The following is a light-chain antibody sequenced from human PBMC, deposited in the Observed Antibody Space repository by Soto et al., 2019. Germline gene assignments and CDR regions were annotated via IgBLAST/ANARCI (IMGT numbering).Light chain of an antibody. CDR2: GAS. J-gene: IGKJ1*01. V-gene: IGKV3-15*01. CDR3: QQYDNWLGT. Sequence: EIVMTQSPATLSVSPGERATLSCRASQSVSSNLAWYQQKPGQAPRLLIYGASTRATGIPARFSGSGSGTEYTLTISSLPSEEFAVYYWQQYDNWLGTFGQGTKVEIK. CDR1: QSVSSN.